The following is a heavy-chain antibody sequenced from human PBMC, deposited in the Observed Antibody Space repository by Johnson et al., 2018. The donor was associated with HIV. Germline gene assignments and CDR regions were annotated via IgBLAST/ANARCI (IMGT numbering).Heavy chain of an antibody. J-gene: IGHJ3*02. V-gene: IGHV3-53*01. D-gene: IGHD1-26*01. CDR1: GFNVSSNY. Sequence: VQLVESGGGLIQPGGSLRLSCAASGFNVSSNYMSWVRQAPGKGLEWVSVIYSGGTTYYADSVKGRFTISRDNSKNTLYLQMNSLRAEDTAVYYCARGGGTYLEPFDIWGQGTMVTVSS. CDR2: IYSGGTT. CDR3: ARGGGTYLEPFDI.